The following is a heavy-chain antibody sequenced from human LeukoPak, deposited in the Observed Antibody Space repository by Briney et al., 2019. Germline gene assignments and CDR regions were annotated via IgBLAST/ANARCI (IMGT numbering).Heavy chain of an antibody. CDR3: AREAAPQTNWFDP. J-gene: IGHJ5*02. CDR2: INHSGST. CDR1: GGSSSGYY. Sequence: SETLSLTCAVYGGSSSGYYWSWISQPPGKGLEWIGEINHSGSTNYNPSLKSRVTISVDTSKNQFSLKLSSVTAADTAVYYCAREAAPQTNWFDPWGQGTLVTVSS. V-gene: IGHV4-34*01. D-gene: IGHD2-15*01.